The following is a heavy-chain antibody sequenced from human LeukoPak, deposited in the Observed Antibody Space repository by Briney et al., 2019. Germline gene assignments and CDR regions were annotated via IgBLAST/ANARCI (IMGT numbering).Heavy chain of an antibody. CDR2: ISYDGSNK. D-gene: IGHD3-16*02. CDR3: AKTHSLYDYVWGSYRE. Sequence: QPGRSLRLSCAASGFTFDDYAMHWVRQAPGKGLEWVAVISYDGSNKYYADSVKGRFTISRDNSKNTLYLQMNSLRAEDTAVYYCAKTHSLYDYVWGSYREWGRGTLVTVSS. CDR1: GFTFDDYA. V-gene: IGHV3-30*18. J-gene: IGHJ4*02.